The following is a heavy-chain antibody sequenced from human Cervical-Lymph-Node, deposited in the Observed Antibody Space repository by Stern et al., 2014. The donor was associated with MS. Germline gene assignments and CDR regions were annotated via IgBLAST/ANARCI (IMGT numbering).Heavy chain of an antibody. CDR3: ATIDYGDYKDY. CDR2: INRNSGGT. J-gene: IGHJ4*02. CDR1: GYTFTGYYY. D-gene: IGHD4-17*01. V-gene: IGHV1-2*06. Sequence: VHLVESGAEVKKPGASVKVSCQASGYTFTGYYYLHWVRQAPGQGLEWVGRINRNSGGTNYAQKFQGRVTMTRDTSISTVYMELSSLRSDDTAVYYCATIDYGDYKDYWGQGTLVTVSS.